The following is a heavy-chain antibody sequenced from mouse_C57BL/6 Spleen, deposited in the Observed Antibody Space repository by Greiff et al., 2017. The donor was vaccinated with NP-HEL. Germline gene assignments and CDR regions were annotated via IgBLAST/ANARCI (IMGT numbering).Heavy chain of an antibody. CDR3: ARSPAYYSNYIFDY. CDR2: IDPSDSET. V-gene: IGHV1-52*01. J-gene: IGHJ2*01. CDR1: GYTFTSYW. D-gene: IGHD2-5*01. Sequence: QVQLQQPGAELVRPGSSVKLSCKASGYTFTSYWMHWVKQRPIQGLEWIGNIDPSDSETHYNQKFKDKATLTVDKSSSTAYMQLSSLTSEDSAVYYCARSPAYYSNYIFDYWGQGTTLTVSS.